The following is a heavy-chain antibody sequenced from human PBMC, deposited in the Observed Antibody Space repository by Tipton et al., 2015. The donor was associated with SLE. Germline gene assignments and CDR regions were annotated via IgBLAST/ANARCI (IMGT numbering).Heavy chain of an antibody. D-gene: IGHD3-10*01. CDR3: ARADGSYIYYFMDV. CDR2: ASYSGRP. V-gene: IGHV4-59*01. CDR1: GGSISSYY. J-gene: IGHJ6*03. Sequence: TLSLTCTVSGGSISSYYWSWIRQPPGKGLEWIGDASYSGRPNFNPSLKSRVTVSVDTSKNQFSLRLSSVTAADSAVYYCARADGSYIYYFMDVWGKGTTVTVSS.